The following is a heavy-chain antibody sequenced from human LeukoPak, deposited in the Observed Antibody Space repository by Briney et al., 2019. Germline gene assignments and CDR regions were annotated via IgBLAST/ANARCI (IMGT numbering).Heavy chain of an antibody. D-gene: IGHD1-26*01. V-gene: IGHV4-59*08. J-gene: IGHJ4*02. CDR2: IYYSGST. CDR3: ARHGIVGATTFDY. Sequence: SETLFLTCTVSGGSISSYYWSWIRQPPGKGLEWIGYIYYSGSTNYNPSLKSRVTTSVDTSKNQFSLRLSSVTAADTAVYYCARHGIVGATTFDYWGQGTLVTVSS. CDR1: GGSISSYY.